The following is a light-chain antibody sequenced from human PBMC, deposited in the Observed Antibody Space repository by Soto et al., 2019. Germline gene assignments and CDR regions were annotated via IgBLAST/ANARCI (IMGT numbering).Light chain of an antibody. CDR1: QSVSSN. V-gene: IGKV3-15*01. CDR2: GAS. Sequence: EIVMTQSHATMSVSPGESATLSGRASQSVSSNLAWYQQKPGQAPRLLIYGASTRATGIPARFSGSGSGTEFTLTISSLQSEDFAVYFCQQYNNWPPITVGQGKRLEI. CDR3: QQYNNWPPIT. J-gene: IGKJ5*01.